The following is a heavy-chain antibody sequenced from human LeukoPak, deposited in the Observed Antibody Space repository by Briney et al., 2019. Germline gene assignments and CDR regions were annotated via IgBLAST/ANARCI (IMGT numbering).Heavy chain of an antibody. D-gene: IGHD6-6*01. V-gene: IGHV4-34*01. J-gene: IGHJ5*02. CDR2: INHSGST. Sequence: GSLRLSCAASGFTFTSYSMNWVRQPPGKGLEWIGEINHSGSTNYNPSLKSRVTISVDTSKNQFSLKLSSVTAADTAVYYCARSRRYSSSLDPWGQGTLVTVSS. CDR1: GFTFTSYS. CDR3: ARSRRYSSSLDP.